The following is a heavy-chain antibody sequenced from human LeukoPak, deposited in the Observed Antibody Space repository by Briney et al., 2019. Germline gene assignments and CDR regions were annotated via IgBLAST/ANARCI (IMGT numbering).Heavy chain of an antibody. Sequence: PGGSLRLSCSASGFTFSSYAMHWVCQAPGKGLEYVSAISSNGGSTYYADSVKGRFTISRDNSKNTLYLQMSSLRPEDTAVYYCVKGIVVVTARASDYWGQGTLVTVSS. CDR1: GFTFSSYA. CDR3: VKGIVVVTARASDY. D-gene: IGHD2-21*02. CDR2: ISSNGGST. V-gene: IGHV3-64D*06. J-gene: IGHJ4*02.